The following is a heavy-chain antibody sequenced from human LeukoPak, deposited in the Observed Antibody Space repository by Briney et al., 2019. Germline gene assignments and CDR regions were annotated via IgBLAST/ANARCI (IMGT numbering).Heavy chain of an antibody. J-gene: IGHJ4*02. V-gene: IGHV3-30*18. D-gene: IGHD3-16*01. CDR1: GFTFSSYD. CDR2: ISYDGNDK. CDR3: AKDQYDYVRGEFDY. Sequence: PGGSLRLSCAASGFTFSSYDMHWVCQAPGKGLEWVAVISYDGNDKHYADSVKGRFTISRDNSKNTLYLQMNSLRVEDTAVYYCAKDQYDYVRGEFDYWGQGTLVTVSS.